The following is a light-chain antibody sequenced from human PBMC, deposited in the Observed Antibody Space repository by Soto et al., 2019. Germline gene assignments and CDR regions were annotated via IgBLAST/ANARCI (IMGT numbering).Light chain of an antibody. J-gene: IGLJ3*02. CDR1: SSDVGDYNY. Sequence: QSVLAQPASVSGSPGQSITISCTGTSSDVGDYNYVSWYQQHPGKAPKLMMYGVSNRPSGVSNRFSGSKSGNTASLTISGLQAEDEADYYCTSYTSSSTWVFGGGTKLTVL. CDR2: GVS. CDR3: TSYTSSSTWV. V-gene: IGLV2-14*01.